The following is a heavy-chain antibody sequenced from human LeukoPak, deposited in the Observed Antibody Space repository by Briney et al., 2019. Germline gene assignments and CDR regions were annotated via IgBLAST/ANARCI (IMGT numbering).Heavy chain of an antibody. CDR3: ASTIMGSGYDYDDY. CDR1: GVSINTYY. V-gene: IGHV4-4*09. D-gene: IGHD5-12*01. CDR2: IYNGGNT. J-gene: IGHJ4*02. Sequence: PSETLSLTCTVSGVSINTYYASWIRQAPGKGLEFIGFIYNGGNTNYNPSLKSRVTMSVDTSKNQFSLKLSSVTAADTAVYYCASTIMGSGYDYDDYWGQGTLVTVSS.